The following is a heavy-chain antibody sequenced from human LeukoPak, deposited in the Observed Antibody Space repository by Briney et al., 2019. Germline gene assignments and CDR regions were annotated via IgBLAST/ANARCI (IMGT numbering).Heavy chain of an antibody. V-gene: IGHV3-48*01. D-gene: IGHD3-22*01. CDR1: GFTFSSYS. Sequence: GGSLRLSCAASGFTFSSYSMNWVRQAPGKGLEWVSYISSTGSTIYCADSVKGRFTISRDNAKNSLYLQMNSLRAEDTAVYYCANFHYYDTSAAYWGQGTLVTVSS. CDR3: ANFHYYDTSAAY. CDR2: ISSTGSTI. J-gene: IGHJ4*02.